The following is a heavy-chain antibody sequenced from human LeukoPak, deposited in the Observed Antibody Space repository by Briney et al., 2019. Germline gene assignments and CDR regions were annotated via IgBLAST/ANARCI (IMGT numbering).Heavy chain of an antibody. CDR2: IYYSGST. CDR3: AADPYYYDSSGYSPDY. D-gene: IGHD3-22*01. CDR1: GGSISSSSYY. V-gene: IGHV4-39*07. Sequence: SETLSLTCTVSGGSISSSSYYWGWIRQPPGKGLEWIGSIYYSGSTYYNPSLKSRVTISVDTSKNQFSLKLSSVTAADTAVYYCAADPYYYDSSGYSPDYWGQGTLVTVSS. J-gene: IGHJ4*02.